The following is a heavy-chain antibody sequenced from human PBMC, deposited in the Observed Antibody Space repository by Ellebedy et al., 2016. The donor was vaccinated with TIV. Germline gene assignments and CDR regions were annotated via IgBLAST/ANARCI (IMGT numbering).Heavy chain of an antibody. Sequence: SGPTLVKPTETLTLTCTLSGFSLSTSGVSVSWIRQPPGKALELLARIDWEDDKYYSTSLKTRLSISKDTSKNQVVLTMTNMDPVDTATYYCARNSLVLRAFDIWGPGTVVTVSS. J-gene: IGHJ3*02. CDR2: IDWEDDK. V-gene: IGHV2-70*11. D-gene: IGHD6-13*01. CDR3: ARNSLVLRAFDI. CDR1: GFSLSTSGVS.